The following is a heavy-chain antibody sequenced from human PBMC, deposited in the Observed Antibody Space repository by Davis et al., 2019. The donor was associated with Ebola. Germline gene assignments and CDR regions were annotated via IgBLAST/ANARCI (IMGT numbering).Heavy chain of an antibody. Sequence: SETLSLTCNVSGGSINGDLQYWGWIRQTPEKGLEWLGSIYYTGSTSYNPSLKSRAPMSVDTSKNKFSLRLSSVTAADTAVYYCARLSSGWQPSVWGQGTLVAVSS. CDR3: ARLSSGWQPSV. D-gene: IGHD6-19*01. CDR1: GGSINGDLQY. J-gene: IGHJ4*02. CDR2: IYYTGST. V-gene: IGHV4-39*01.